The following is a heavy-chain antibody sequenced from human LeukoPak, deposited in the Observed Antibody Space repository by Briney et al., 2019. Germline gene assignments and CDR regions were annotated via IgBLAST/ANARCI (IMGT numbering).Heavy chain of an antibody. V-gene: IGHV3-13*01. CDR2: IGTAGDT. J-gene: IGHJ4*02. CDR3: ARVSFWSGYYDY. CDR1: GFTFSSYA. D-gene: IGHD3-3*01. Sequence: GGSLRLSCAASGFTFSSYAMSWVRQAPGKGLEWVSAIGTAGDTYYPGSVKGRFTISRENAKNSLYLQMNSLRAEDTAVYYCARVSFWSGYYDYWGQGTLVTVSS.